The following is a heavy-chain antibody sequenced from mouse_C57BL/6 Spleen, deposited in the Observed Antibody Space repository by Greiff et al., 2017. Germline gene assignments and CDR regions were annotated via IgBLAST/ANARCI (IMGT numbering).Heavy chain of an antibody. J-gene: IGHJ1*03. CDR2: IYPGDGDT. D-gene: IGHD2-1*01. V-gene: IGHV1-80*01. Sequence: QVQLKQSGAELVKPGASVKISCKASGYAFSSYWMNWVKQRPGKGLEWIGQIYPGDGDTNYNGKFKGKATLTADKSSSTAYMQLSSLTSEDSAVYFCAREGNGNWYFDVWGTGTTVTVSS. CDR3: AREGNGNWYFDV. CDR1: GYAFSSYW.